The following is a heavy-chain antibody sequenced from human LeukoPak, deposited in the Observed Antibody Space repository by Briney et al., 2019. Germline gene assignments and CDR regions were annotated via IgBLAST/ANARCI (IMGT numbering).Heavy chain of an antibody. J-gene: IGHJ4*02. V-gene: IGHV3-30*04. Sequence: GGSLRPSCAAAGFTFSKFAMHWVRQAPGKGLEWVAVVSYDGSYKYYADSVKGRFTISRDNSKNTLYLHMNSLRAEDTAVYYCARDLSNNWKLDYWGQGTLVTVSS. CDR1: GFTFSKFA. D-gene: IGHD1-1*01. CDR2: VSYDGSYK. CDR3: ARDLSNNWKLDY.